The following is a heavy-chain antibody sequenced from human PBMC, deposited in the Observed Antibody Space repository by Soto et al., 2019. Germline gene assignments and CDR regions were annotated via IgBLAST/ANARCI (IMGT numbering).Heavy chain of an antibody. CDR2: ISSSSSYT. D-gene: IGHD5-12*01. CDR1: GFTFSTYS. J-gene: IGHJ4*02. V-gene: IGHV3-21*05. Sequence: GGSLRLSCAASGFTFSTYSVNWVRQAPGKGLEWVSYISSSSSYTNYADSVKGRFTISRDNAKNSLYLQMNSLRAEDTAVYYCARDHHRYSGYDYVDYWGQGTLVTVSS. CDR3: ARDHHRYSGYDYVDY.